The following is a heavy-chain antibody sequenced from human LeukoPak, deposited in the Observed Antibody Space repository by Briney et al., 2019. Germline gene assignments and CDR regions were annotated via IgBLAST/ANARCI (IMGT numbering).Heavy chain of an antibody. CDR3: ARFAKGYGSGDIDY. J-gene: IGHJ4*02. CDR1: GFTFRRYW. V-gene: IGHV3-7*01. D-gene: IGHD3-10*01. CDR2: IKQDGDLK. Sequence: GGSLRLSCAASGFTFRRYWMSWVRQAPGKGLEWVANIKQDGDLKYYVDSVEGRFTISRDNAKNSLYLQMNSLNTEDTAAYYCARFAKGYGSGDIDYWGQGTLVTVSS.